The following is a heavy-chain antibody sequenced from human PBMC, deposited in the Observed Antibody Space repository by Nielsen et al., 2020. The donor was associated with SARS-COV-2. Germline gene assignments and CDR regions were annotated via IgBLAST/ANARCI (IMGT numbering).Heavy chain of an antibody. CDR3: AREGGIAVAGLDY. CDR1: GYTFTYYY. D-gene: IGHD6-19*01. CDR2: INPNIGGT. Sequence: ASVKVSCKTSGYTFTYYYIHWVRQAPGQGLEWMGRINPNIGGTNYAQKFQGWVTMTRDTSISTAYMELRSLRSDDTAVYYCAREGGIAVAGLDYWGQGTLVAVSS. J-gene: IGHJ4*02. V-gene: IGHV1-2*04.